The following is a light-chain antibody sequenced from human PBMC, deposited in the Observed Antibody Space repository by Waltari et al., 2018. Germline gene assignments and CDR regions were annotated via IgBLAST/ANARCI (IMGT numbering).Light chain of an antibody. CDR1: QSVGRS. CDR2: DAF. Sequence: EIVLTQSPDTLSLSPGERGTLSCRASQSVGRSLTWYQQKPGQAPRLLIYDAFRRAPGIPDRFSGSGSGTDCSLTISRLEADDFAVYYCQNYVRLPATFGQGTKVEIK. CDR3: QNYVRLPAT. V-gene: IGKV3-20*01. J-gene: IGKJ1*01.